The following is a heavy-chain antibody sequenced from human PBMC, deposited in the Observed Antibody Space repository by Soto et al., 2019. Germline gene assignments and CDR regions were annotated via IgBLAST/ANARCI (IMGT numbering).Heavy chain of an antibody. V-gene: IGHV4-4*02. Sequence: SETLSLTCAVSGGSISSSNWWSWVRQPPGKGLEWIGEIYHSGSTNYNPSLKSRVTISVDKSKNQFSLKLSSVTAADTAVYYCARGDYSRIQNSGSYYFDYWGQGTLVTVSS. CDR3: ARGDYSRIQNSGSYYFDY. J-gene: IGHJ4*02. D-gene: IGHD1-26*01. CDR2: IYHSGST. CDR1: GGSISSSNW.